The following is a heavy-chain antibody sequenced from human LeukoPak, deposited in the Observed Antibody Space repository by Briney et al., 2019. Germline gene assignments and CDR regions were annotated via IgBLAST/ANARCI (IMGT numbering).Heavy chain of an antibody. V-gene: IGHV1-18*01. Sequence: ASVKVSCKASGYTFTSYGISWVRQAPGQGLEWMGWISAYNGNTNYAQKLQGRVTMTTDTSTSTAYMELRSLRSDDTAVYYCARDYGSIAARTPNRAPDHWGQGTLVTVSS. CDR2: ISAYNGNT. CDR3: ARDYGSIAARTPNRAPDH. CDR1: GYTFTSYG. J-gene: IGHJ4*02. D-gene: IGHD6-6*01.